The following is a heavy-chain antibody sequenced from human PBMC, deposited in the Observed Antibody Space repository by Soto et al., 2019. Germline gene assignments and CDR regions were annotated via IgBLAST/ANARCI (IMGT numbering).Heavy chain of an antibody. D-gene: IGHD1-7*01. CDR1: RSPFSSYA. CDR3: ASNWNYPTFDY. Sequence: SGKVSWKACRSPFSSYAISCERQAPGQGLEWMGGIIPIFGTANYAQKFHGRVTITADESTSTAYMELSSLRSEDTAVYYCASNWNYPTFDYWGQGTMVTGSS. V-gene: IGHV1-69*13. CDR2: IIPIFGTA. J-gene: IGHJ4*02.